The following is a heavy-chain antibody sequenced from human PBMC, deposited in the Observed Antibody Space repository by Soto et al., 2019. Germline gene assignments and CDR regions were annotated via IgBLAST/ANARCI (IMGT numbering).Heavy chain of an antibody. Sequence: GGSLRLSCAASGFTFSSYAMSWVRQAPGKGLEWVSAISGSGGSTYYADSVKGRFTISRDNSKNTLYLQMNSLRAEDTAVYYCAKDYPDYYDSSGYPRFFDYWGQGTLVTV. CDR2: ISGSGGST. V-gene: IGHV3-23*01. J-gene: IGHJ4*02. CDR1: GFTFSSYA. D-gene: IGHD3-22*01. CDR3: AKDYPDYYDSSGYPRFFDY.